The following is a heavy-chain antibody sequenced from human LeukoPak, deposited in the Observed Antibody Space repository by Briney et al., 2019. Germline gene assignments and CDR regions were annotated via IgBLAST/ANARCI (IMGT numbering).Heavy chain of an antibody. CDR3: ARVGHLTFDDVFDI. Sequence: SVKVSCKASGGTFSSYAINWVRQAPGQGLEWMGGIIPIFGSANYAQKFQGRVTITADESTSTAYMELSSLRSEDTAVYYCARVGHLTFDDVFDIWGQGTMVIVSS. V-gene: IGHV1-69*13. D-gene: IGHD3-16*01. CDR2: IIPIFGSA. J-gene: IGHJ3*02. CDR1: GGTFSSYA.